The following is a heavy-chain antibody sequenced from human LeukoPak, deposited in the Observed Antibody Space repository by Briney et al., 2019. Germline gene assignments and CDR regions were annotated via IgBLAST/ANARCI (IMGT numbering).Heavy chain of an antibody. CDR1: GGSISSYY. J-gene: IGHJ4*02. D-gene: IGHD3-3*01. CDR2: IYYSGST. CDR3: ARHDFWSGYYTFDY. V-gene: IGHV4-59*08. Sequence: SETLSLTCTVSGGSISSYYWSWIRQPPGKGLEWIGYIYYSGSTNYNPSLKSRVTISVDTSKDQFSLKLSSVTAADTAVYYCARHDFWSGYYTFDYWGQGTLVTVSS.